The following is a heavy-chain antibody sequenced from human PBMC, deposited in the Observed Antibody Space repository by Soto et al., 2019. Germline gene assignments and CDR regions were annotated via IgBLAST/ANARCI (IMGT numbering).Heavy chain of an antibody. CDR2: IYYSGST. J-gene: IGHJ4*02. D-gene: IGHD3-10*01. Sequence: SETLSLTCTVSGGSISRYYWSWIRQPPGKGLEWIGYIYYSGSTNYNASLKSRVTISIDTSKNQFSLKLSSVTAADTAVYYCARHVPATFGSGSYFQAWGQGTLVTVSS. V-gene: IGHV4-59*08. CDR1: GGSISRYY. CDR3: ARHVPATFGSGSYFQA.